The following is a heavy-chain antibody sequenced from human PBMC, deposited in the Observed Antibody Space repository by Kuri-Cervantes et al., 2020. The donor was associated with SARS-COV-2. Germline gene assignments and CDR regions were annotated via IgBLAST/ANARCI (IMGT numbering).Heavy chain of an antibody. D-gene: IGHD3-9*01. CDR2: IYHSGST. Sequence: SETLSLTCTVSGYSISSGYYWGWSRQPPGKGLEWIGSIYHSGSTYYNPSLKSRVTISVDTSKNQFSLKLSSVTAADTAVYYFARLAGYFVEDYYMDVWGKGTTVTVSS. CDR3: ARLAGYFVEDYYMDV. V-gene: IGHV4-38-2*02. J-gene: IGHJ6*03. CDR1: GYSISSGYY.